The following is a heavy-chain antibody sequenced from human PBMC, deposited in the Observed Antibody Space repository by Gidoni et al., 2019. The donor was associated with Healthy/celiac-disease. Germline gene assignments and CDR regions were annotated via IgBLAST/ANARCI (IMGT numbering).Heavy chain of an antibody. V-gene: IGHV4-34*01. CDR1: GASFSGYY. CDR2: INHSGST. J-gene: IGHJ4*02. CDR3: ARVEDMVRGVIIPYFDY. Sequence: QVQLQQWGAGLLQPSETLSLTCAVYGASFSGYYWSWIRQPPGKGLEWIGEINHSGSTNYNPSLKSRVTISVDTSKNQFSLKLSSVTAADTAVYYCARVEDMVRGVIIPYFDYWGQGTLVTVSS. D-gene: IGHD3-10*01.